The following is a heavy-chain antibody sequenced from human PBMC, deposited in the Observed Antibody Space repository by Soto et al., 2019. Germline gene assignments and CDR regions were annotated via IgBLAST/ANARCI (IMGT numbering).Heavy chain of an antibody. D-gene: IGHD3-10*01. Sequence: QVQLVQSGAEVKKPGASVKVSCKTSGYTFTSYYIHWVRQAPGQGLEWMGIISPSGGSTSYAQRLQGRVTLTIDTSTSTVYMELSSLRSEDTAIYYCARARPYGSGSYHYFDYWGLGTLVTVSS. CDR1: GYTFTSYY. CDR2: ISPSGGST. V-gene: IGHV1-46*01. J-gene: IGHJ4*02. CDR3: ARARPYGSGSYHYFDY.